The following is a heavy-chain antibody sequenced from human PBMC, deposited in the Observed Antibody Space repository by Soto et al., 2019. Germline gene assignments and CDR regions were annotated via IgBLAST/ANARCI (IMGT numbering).Heavy chain of an antibody. J-gene: IGHJ4*02. D-gene: IGHD3-10*01. Sequence: SETLSLTCTVSGGSISSSSYYWGWIRQPPGKGLEWIGSIYYSGSTYYNPSLKSRVTISVDTSKNQFSLKLSSVTAADTAVYYCASGGDLWFGELLEVTFDYWGQGTLVTVSS. CDR3: ASGGDLWFGELLEVTFDY. CDR2: IYYSGST. CDR1: GGSISSSSYY. V-gene: IGHV4-39*01.